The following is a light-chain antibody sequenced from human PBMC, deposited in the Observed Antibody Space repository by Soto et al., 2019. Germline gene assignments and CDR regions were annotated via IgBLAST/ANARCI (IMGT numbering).Light chain of an antibody. J-gene: IGKJ5*01. CDR3: QQYNNWPPVT. CDR2: GAS. V-gene: IGKV3-15*01. CDR1: QSVSSN. Sequence: EIVMTQSPATLSVSPGERATLSCRASQSVSSNLAWYQQKPGQAPRLLIYGASTRATGIPARFSGSGSGTEFTLTISSLQSEDLAVYYGQQYNNWPPVTFGQGTRLEIK.